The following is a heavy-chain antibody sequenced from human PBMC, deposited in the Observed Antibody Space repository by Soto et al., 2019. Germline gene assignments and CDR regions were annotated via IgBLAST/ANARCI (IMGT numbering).Heavy chain of an antibody. CDR2: IWYDGSNK. Sequence: GGSLRVSCAASGFTFSSYGMRWVRQAPGKGLEWVAVIWYDGSNKYYADSVKGRFTISRDNSKNTLYLQMNSLRAEDTAVYYCARENAGSNDAFDIWGQGTMVTVSS. CDR3: ARENAGSNDAFDI. V-gene: IGHV3-33*01. D-gene: IGHD2-2*01. CDR1: GFTFSSYG. J-gene: IGHJ3*02.